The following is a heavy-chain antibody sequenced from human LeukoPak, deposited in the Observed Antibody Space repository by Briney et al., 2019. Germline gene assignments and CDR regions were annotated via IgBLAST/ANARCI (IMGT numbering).Heavy chain of an antibody. CDR3: ARGNEERAFDI. Sequence: AETLSLTCTVSGDSISSSSEYWGWIRQPPGKGLEWIGSIYYSGSTYYNPSLKSRVTISVDTSKNQFSLKLSSVTAADTAVYYCARGNEERAFDIWGQGTMVTVSS. J-gene: IGHJ3*02. CDR2: IYYSGST. V-gene: IGHV4-39*07. CDR1: GDSISSSSEY.